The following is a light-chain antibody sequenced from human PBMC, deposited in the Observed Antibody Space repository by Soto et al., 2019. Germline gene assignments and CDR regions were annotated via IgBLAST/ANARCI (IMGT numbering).Light chain of an antibody. Sequence: AIRMTQSPSSLSASTGDRVTITCRASQGISSYLAWYQQKPGKAPKLLIYAASTLQSGVPSRFSGSGSGTDFTLTISCLQSEDFATYYCQQYYSYPCTFGQRTKVEIK. CDR3: QQYYSYPCT. J-gene: IGKJ1*01. CDR1: QGISSY. V-gene: IGKV1-8*01. CDR2: AAS.